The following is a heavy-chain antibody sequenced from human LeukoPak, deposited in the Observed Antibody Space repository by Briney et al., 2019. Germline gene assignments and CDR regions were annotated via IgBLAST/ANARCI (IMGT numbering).Heavy chain of an antibody. CDR1: GYTFTIYG. CDR3: ARDGKGRYDFRENDY. J-gene: IGHJ4*02. CDR2: ISAYSGYT. V-gene: IGHV1-18*01. Sequence: ASVKVYCKASGYTFTIYGISWVRQAPGQGLEWMGWISAYSGYTNYAQKLQGRVAMTTDTSTSTAYMELRSLRSDDTAVYFCARDGKGRYDFRENDYWGQGTLVTVSS. D-gene: IGHD3-3*01.